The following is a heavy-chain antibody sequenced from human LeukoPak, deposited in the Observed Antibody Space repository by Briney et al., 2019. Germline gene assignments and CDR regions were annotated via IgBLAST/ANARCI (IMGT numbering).Heavy chain of an antibody. CDR1: GYTFTSYA. CDR2: INAGNGNT. CDR3: ATYDFWSGYPGY. Sequence: ASVKVSCKASGYTFTSYAMHWVRQAPGQRLEWMGWINAGNGNTKYSQKFQGRVTMTRNTSISTAYMELSSLRSEDTAVYYCATYDFWSGYPGYWGQGTLVTVSS. V-gene: IGHV1-3*01. J-gene: IGHJ4*02. D-gene: IGHD3-3*01.